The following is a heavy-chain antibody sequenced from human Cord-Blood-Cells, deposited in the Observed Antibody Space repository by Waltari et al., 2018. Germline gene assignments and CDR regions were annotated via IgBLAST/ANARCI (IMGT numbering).Heavy chain of an antibody. CDR1: GFTFSGSA. CDR3: TRLATGSSSWYWFDP. V-gene: IGHV3-73*02. Sequence: VQLVESGGGLVQPGGSLKLSCAASGFTFSGSAMHWVRQASGKGLEWVGRIRSKDNSYATADAASVKCRCTISRDDSKNTAYLQMNSLITEDTAVYYCTRLATGSSSWYWFDPWGQGTLVTVSS. J-gene: IGHJ5*02. D-gene: IGHD6-13*01. CDR2: IRSKDNSYAT.